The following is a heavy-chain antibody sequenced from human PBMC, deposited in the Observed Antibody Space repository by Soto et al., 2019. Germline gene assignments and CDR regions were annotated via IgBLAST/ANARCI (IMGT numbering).Heavy chain of an antibody. D-gene: IGHD6-19*01. CDR2: IYNGGRT. V-gene: IGHV4-59*02. J-gene: IGHJ4*02. CDR1: GASVSSYY. CDR3: ARTTGWPGFDF. Sequence: QVQLQESGPGLVKTSETMSLTCTASGASVSSYYWSWIRQPPGKGLEWIGHIYNGGRTNYNPSLKSRVIISVEMSNNQFSLKLTSVTAADTAVYYCARTTGWPGFDFWGQGALVTVSS.